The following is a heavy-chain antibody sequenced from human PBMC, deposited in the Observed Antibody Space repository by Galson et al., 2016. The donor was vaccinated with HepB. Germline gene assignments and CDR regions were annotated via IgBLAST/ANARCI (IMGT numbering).Heavy chain of an antibody. V-gene: IGHV3-73*01. Sequence: SLRLSCAASGFSFSDFSMHWVRQASGKGLEWVGRMRSKANSYATAYGASVKGRFTTSRDDSKNTAYLQMNSLKTEDTAVYYCTSGVDFYGDYEDSWGQGTLVTVSS. CDR3: TSGVDFYGDYEDS. D-gene: IGHD4-17*01. CDR2: MRSKANSYAT. CDR1: GFSFSDFS. J-gene: IGHJ4*02.